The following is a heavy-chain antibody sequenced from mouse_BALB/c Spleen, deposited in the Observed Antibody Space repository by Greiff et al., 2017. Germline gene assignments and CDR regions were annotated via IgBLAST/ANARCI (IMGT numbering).Heavy chain of an antibody. CDR1: GFTFSSYA. CDR3: ARAGLITTATFDY. D-gene: IGHD1-2*01. Sequence: EVQGVESGGGLVKPGGSLKLSCAASGFTFSSYAMSWVRQTPEKRLEWVASISSGGSTYYPDSVKGRFTISRDNARNILYLQMSSLRSEDTAMYYCARAGLITTATFDYWGQGTTLTVSS. J-gene: IGHJ2*01. V-gene: IGHV5-6-5*01. CDR2: ISSGGST.